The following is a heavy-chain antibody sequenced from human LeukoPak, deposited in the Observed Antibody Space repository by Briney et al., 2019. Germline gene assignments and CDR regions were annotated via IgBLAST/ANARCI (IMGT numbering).Heavy chain of an antibody. CDR3: ASLRFLEWSDAFDI. CDR2: ISYSGNT. V-gene: IGHV4-30-4*01. D-gene: IGHD3-3*01. Sequence: SQTLSLTCTVSGGSISNTDSYWNWIRQPPGKGLEWIGFISYSGNTYSTPSLESRLTISIDTAKNQFSLSLSSVTAADTAVYYCASLRFLEWSDAFDIWGQGTMVTVSS. J-gene: IGHJ3*02. CDR1: GGSISNTDSY.